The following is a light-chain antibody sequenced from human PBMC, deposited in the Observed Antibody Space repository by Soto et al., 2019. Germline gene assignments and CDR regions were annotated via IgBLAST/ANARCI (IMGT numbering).Light chain of an antibody. J-gene: IGKJ1*01. CDR3: QQYNSYRT. Sequence: RDRVTITCRASQSISSWLAWYQQKPGKAPKLLIYKASSLESGVPSRFSGSGSGTEFTLTISSLQPDDFATYYCQQYNSYRTFGQGTKVDIK. CDR1: QSISSW. V-gene: IGKV1-5*03. CDR2: KAS.